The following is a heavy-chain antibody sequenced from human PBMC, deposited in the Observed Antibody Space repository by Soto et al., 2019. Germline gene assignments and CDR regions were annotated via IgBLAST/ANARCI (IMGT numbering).Heavy chain of an antibody. CDR2: ISGSGGST. CDR3: AKVLRDSSGWYGGHYYYGMDV. D-gene: IGHD6-19*01. Sequence: GGSLRLSCAASGFTFSSYAMSWVRQAPGKGLEWVSAISGSGGSTYYADSVKGRFTISRDNSKNTLYLQMNSLRAEDTAVYYCAKVLRDSSGWYGGHYYYGMDVWGQGTTVTVSS. CDR1: GFTFSSYA. J-gene: IGHJ6*02. V-gene: IGHV3-23*01.